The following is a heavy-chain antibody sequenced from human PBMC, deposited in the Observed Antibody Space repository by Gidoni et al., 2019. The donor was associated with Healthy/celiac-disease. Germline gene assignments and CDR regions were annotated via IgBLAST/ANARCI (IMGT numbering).Heavy chain of an antibody. Sequence: EVQLVESGGGLVKPGGSLRLSCAASGFTFSNAWMSWVRQAPGKGLEWVGRIKSKTDCGTTDYAAPVKGRFTISRDDSKNTLYLQMNSLKTEDTAVYYCTTERYYDFWSGYRHFDYWGQGTLVTVSS. CDR3: TTERYYDFWSGYRHFDY. CDR1: GFTFSNAW. J-gene: IGHJ4*02. D-gene: IGHD3-3*01. CDR2: IKSKTDCGTT. V-gene: IGHV3-15*01.